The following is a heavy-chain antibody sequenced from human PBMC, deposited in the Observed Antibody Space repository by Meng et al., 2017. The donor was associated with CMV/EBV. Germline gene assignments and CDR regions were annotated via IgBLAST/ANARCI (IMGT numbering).Heavy chain of an antibody. CDR1: GFTFSSYW. Sequence: GGSLRLSCAASGFTFSSYWMSWVRQAPGKGLEWVSYISSSGSTIYYADSVKGRFTISRDNAKNSLYLQMNSLRAEDTAVYYCAKVGAVAGSYESPFGYWGQGTLVTVSS. V-gene: IGHV3-48*04. CDR3: AKVGAVAGSYESPFGY. CDR2: ISSSGSTI. J-gene: IGHJ4*02. D-gene: IGHD1-26*01.